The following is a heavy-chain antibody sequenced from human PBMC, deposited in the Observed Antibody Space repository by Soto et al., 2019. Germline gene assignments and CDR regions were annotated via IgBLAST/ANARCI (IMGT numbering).Heavy chain of an antibody. CDR3: ARVNWGRIDY. CDR2: IYQSGST. Sequence: QLQLQESGSGLVKPSQTLSLTCAVSGGSITSGGYSWSWIRQPPGKGLEWIGYIYQSGSTYYNPSPQSRVTISADTAKNQFSLKLNSMTAADTAVYYCARVNWGRIDYWGQGTLVTVSS. CDR1: GGSITSGGYS. J-gene: IGHJ4*02. D-gene: IGHD7-27*01. V-gene: IGHV4-30-2*01.